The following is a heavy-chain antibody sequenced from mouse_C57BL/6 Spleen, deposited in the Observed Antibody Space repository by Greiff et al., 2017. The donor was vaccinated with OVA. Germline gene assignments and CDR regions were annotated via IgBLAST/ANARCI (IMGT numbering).Heavy chain of an antibody. CDR1: GFTFSNYW. J-gene: IGHJ3*01. Sequence: EVHLVESGGGLVQPGGSMKLSCVASGFTFSNYWMNWVRQSPEKGLEWVAQIRLKSDNYATHYAESVKGRFTISRDDSKSSVYLQMNNLRAEDTGIYYCTYYGLWFAYWGQGTLVTVSA. D-gene: IGHD2-1*01. V-gene: IGHV6-3*01. CDR2: IRLKSDNYAT. CDR3: TYYGLWFAY.